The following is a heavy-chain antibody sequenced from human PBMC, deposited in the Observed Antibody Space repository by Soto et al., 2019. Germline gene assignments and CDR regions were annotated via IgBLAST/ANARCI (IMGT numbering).Heavy chain of an antibody. CDR3: AKLTYPSDSTGYYYERVSGWIDS. CDR2: ISASGGTA. J-gene: IGHJ5*01. Sequence: GSLRLSCAASGFMFSSYAMSWVRQAPGKGLEWVSSISASGGTANLADSVEGRCTISRDNSKSTLYLQMNSLRAEDTAVYYCAKLTYPSDSTGYYYERVSGWIDSWGQGTLVTVSS. D-gene: IGHD3-22*01. V-gene: IGHV3-23*01. CDR1: GFMFSSYA.